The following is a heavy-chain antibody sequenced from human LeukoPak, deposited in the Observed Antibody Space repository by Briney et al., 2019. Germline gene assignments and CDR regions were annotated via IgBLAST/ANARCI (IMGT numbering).Heavy chain of an antibody. CDR2: IYSDNT. V-gene: IGHV3-53*01. D-gene: IGHD2-15*01. J-gene: IGHJ6*03. Sequence: GGSLRLSCTVSGFTVSTNSMSWVRQAPGKGLEWVSFIYSDNTHYSDSVKGRFTISRDNSKNTLYLQMNSLRAEDTAVYYCARLDCSGGSCYSYYYYYMDVWGKGTTVTVSS. CDR3: ARLDCSGGSCYSYYYYYMDV. CDR1: GFTVSTNS.